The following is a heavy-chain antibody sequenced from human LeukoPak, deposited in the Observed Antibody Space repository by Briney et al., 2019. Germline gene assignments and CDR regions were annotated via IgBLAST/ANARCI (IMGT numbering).Heavy chain of an antibody. V-gene: IGHV2-70*04. CDR1: GFSLSTAGMR. CDR2: IDWDDDK. J-gene: IGHJ4*02. CDR3: ARSRTYYDILTGYYTTYYFDY. Sequence: SGPTLVNPTQTLTLTCTFSGFSLSTAGMRVSWIRQPPRKALEWLARIDWDDDKFYSTSLKTRLTISKDTSKNQVVLTMANMDPVDTATYYCARSRTYYDILTGYYTTYYFDYWGQGTLVTVSS. D-gene: IGHD3-9*01.